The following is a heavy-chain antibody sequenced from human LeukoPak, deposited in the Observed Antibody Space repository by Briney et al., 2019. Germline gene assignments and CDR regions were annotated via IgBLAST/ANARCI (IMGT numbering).Heavy chain of an antibody. V-gene: IGHV4-59*12. CDR2: IYYSETT. CDR1: GGSISRNY. Sequence: SSETLSLTCTVSGGSISRNYWNWIRQPPGKGLEWIGNIYYSETTNYNPSLKSRVTMSVDTSKKQFSLKLSSVTAADTAVYYCARDPQLGPFDYWGQGTLVTVSS. D-gene: IGHD6-6*01. CDR3: ARDPQLGPFDY. J-gene: IGHJ4*02.